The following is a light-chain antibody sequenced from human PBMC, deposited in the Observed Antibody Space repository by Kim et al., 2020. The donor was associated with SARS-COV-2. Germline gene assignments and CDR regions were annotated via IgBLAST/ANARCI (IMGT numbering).Light chain of an antibody. CDR1: QSVSSSY. J-gene: IGKJ1*01. V-gene: IGKV3-20*01. CDR2: GAS. CDR3: QQYGDSWT. Sequence: EIVLTQSPVTLSLSPGERATLSCRASQSVSSSYLAWYQQKPGQAPRLLIYGASTRANGIPDRFSGSGSGTDFTLTISRLEPEDFAVYYCQQYGDSWTFGQGTKVDIK.